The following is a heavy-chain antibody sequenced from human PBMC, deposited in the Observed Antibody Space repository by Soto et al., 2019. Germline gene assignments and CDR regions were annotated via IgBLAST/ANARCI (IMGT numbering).Heavy chain of an antibody. CDR1: GFTFSSYS. CDR3: ARARMVRGVRDAFDI. V-gene: IGHV3-48*02. Sequence: GSLRLSCAASGFTFSSYSMNWVRQAPGKGLEWVSYISSSSSTIYYADSVKGRFTISRDNAKNSLYLQMNSLRDEDTAVYYCARARMVRGVRDAFDIWGQGTMVTVSS. CDR2: ISSSSSTI. J-gene: IGHJ3*02. D-gene: IGHD3-10*01.